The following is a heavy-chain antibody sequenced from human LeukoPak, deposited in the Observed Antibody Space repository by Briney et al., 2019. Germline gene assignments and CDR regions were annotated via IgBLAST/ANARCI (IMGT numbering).Heavy chain of an antibody. CDR1: GFTFSDYY. V-gene: IGHV3-11*06. J-gene: IGHJ5*02. CDR3: SKDLTSDFGGDLDP. Sequence: GGSLRLSCAASGFTFSDYYMSWIRQAPGKGLEWVSSISSSSSYIYYADSVKGRFTISRDNAKNSLYLQMNSLRAEDTAVYYCSKDLTSDFGGDLDPWGQGTLVTVSS. D-gene: IGHD3-10*01. CDR2: ISSSSSYI.